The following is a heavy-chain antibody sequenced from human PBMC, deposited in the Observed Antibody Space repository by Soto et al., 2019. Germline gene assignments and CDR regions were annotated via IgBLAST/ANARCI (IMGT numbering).Heavy chain of an antibody. CDR2: IKSKTDGGTT. Sequence: NPGGSLRLSCAASGFTFSNAWMSWVRQAPGKGLEWVGRIKSKTDGGTTDHAAPVKGRFTISRDDSKNTLYLQMNSLKTEDTAVYYCTTMEVVVAAAFDYWGQGTLVTVSS. V-gene: IGHV3-15*01. J-gene: IGHJ4*02. CDR3: TTMEVVVAAAFDY. D-gene: IGHD2-15*01. CDR1: GFTFSNAW.